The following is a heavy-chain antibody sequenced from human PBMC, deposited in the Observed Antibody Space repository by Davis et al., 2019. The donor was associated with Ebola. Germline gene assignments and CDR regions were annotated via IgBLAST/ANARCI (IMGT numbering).Heavy chain of an antibody. CDR2: ISSSSSTT. D-gene: IGHD3-22*01. Sequence: PGGSLRLSCAASGFIFSSYSMNWVRQAPGKGLEWVSYISSSSSTTNYADSVKGRFTISRDNSKNTLYLQMNSLRAEDTAVYYCARVGRGPAFYDSSGYGWYYYGMDVWGKGTTVTVSS. V-gene: IGHV3-48*01. CDR3: ARVGRGPAFYDSSGYGWYYYGMDV. J-gene: IGHJ6*04. CDR1: GFIFSSYS.